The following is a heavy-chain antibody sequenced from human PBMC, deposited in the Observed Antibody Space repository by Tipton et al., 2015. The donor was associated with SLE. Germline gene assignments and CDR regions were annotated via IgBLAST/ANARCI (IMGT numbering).Heavy chain of an antibody. Sequence: SLRLSCADSGFIFSTYAMHWVRQAPGKGLEWVAVISYDGSNKYYADSVKGRFTISRDNAKKSLYLQMNSLRAEDTAVYYCARDQVWYGVTGMDVWGQGTTVTVSS. V-gene: IGHV3-30-3*01. J-gene: IGHJ6*02. CDR1: GFIFSTYA. D-gene: IGHD4-17*01. CDR3: ARDQVWYGVTGMDV. CDR2: ISYDGSNK.